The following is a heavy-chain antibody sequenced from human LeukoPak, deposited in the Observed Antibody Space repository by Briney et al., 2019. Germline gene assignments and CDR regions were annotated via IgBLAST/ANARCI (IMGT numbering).Heavy chain of an antibody. J-gene: IGHJ4*02. D-gene: IGHD1-26*01. V-gene: IGHV3-30*02. CDR3: AKKDGSNLQDN. CDR1: GFTFSSYG. CDR2: IRYDGSNK. Sequence: GGSLRLSCAASGFTFSSYGMYWVRQAPGKGLEWVAFIRYDGSNKYYADSVKGRFTISRDNSKNTLYLQMNSLRAEDTAVYYCAKKDGSNLQDNWGQGTRSPSPQ.